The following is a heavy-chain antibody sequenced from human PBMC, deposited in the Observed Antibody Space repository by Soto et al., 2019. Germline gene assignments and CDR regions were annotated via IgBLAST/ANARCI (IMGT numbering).Heavy chain of an antibody. CDR1: GGSISSGGYY. Sequence: SETLSLTCTFSGGSISSGGYYWSWIRQHPGKGLEWIGYIYYSGSTYYNPSLKSRVTISVDTSKNQFSLKLSSVTAADTAVYYCARDTYYYDSSGYSYFDYRGQGTLVTVSS. J-gene: IGHJ4*02. V-gene: IGHV4-31*03. CDR2: IYYSGST. D-gene: IGHD3-22*01. CDR3: ARDTYYYDSSGYSYFDY.